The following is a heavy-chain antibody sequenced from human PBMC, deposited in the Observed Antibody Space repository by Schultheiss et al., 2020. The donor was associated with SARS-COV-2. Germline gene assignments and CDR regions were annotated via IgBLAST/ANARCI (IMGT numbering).Heavy chain of an antibody. V-gene: IGHV4-59*10. CDR2: IYTSGST. CDR1: GGSFSGYY. CDR3: ARAPPYASAFDI. Sequence: SETLSLTCAVYGGSFSGYYWSWIRQPPGKGLEWIGRIYTSGSTNYNPSLKSRVTMSVDTSKNQFSLKLSSVTAADTAVYYCARAPPYASAFDIWGQGTMVTVS. J-gene: IGHJ3*02. D-gene: IGHD2-2*01.